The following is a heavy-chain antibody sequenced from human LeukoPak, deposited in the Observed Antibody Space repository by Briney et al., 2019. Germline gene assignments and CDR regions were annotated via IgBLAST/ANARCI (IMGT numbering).Heavy chain of an antibody. V-gene: IGHV3-23*01. CDR1: GFTLSSYA. CDR3: APHKGDYRQRYFDY. J-gene: IGHJ4*02. CDR2: ISGSGGST. Sequence: PGGSLRLSCAASGFTLSSYAMSWVRQAPGKGLEWVSAISGSGGSTYYADSVKGRFTISRDNSKNTLYLQMNSLRAEDTAVYYCAPHKGDYRQRYFDYWGQGTLVTVSS. D-gene: IGHD4-17*01.